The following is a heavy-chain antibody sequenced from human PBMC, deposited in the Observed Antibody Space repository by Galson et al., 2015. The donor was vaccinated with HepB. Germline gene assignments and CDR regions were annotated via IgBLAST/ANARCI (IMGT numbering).Heavy chain of an antibody. CDR3: ARVARGVIIPYYYYMDV. CDR2: INAGNGNT. D-gene: IGHD3-10*01. J-gene: IGHJ6*03. Sequence: SVKVSCKASGYTFTSYAMHWVRQAPGQRLEWTGWINAGNGNTKYSQKFQGRVTITRDTSASTAYMELSSLRSEDTAVYYCARVARGVIIPYYYYMDVWGKGTTVTVSS. V-gene: IGHV1-3*01. CDR1: GYTFTSYA.